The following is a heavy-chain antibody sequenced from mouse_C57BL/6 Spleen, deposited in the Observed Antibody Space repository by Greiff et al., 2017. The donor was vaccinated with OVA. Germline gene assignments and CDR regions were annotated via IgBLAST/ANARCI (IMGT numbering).Heavy chain of an antibody. D-gene: IGHD3-2*02. CDR2: ISSGGSYT. CDR3: ARHQAEYYFDY. Sequence: EVMLVESGGDLVKPGGSLKLSCAASGFTFSSYGMSWVRQTPDKRLEWVATISSGGSYTYYPDSVKGRFTISRDNAKNTLYLQMSSLKSEDTAMYYCARHQAEYYFDYWGQGTTLTVSS. J-gene: IGHJ2*01. V-gene: IGHV5-6*01. CDR1: GFTFSSYG.